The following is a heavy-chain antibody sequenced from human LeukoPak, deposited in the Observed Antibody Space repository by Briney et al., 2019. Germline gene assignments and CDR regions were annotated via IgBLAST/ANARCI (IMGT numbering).Heavy chain of an antibody. V-gene: IGHV3-7*01. J-gene: IGHJ3*02. CDR3: AKEKTPYGGSHSDAFDI. Sequence: GGSLRLSCAASGFSFSDDWMCWVRQAPGKGLQWVANINQDGSKKYYADSLKGRFTISRDNAKNSLYLQMSSLRAEDTAVYYCAKEKTPYGGSHSDAFDIWGQGTMVTVSS. CDR1: GFSFSDDW. D-gene: IGHD1-26*01. CDR2: INQDGSKK.